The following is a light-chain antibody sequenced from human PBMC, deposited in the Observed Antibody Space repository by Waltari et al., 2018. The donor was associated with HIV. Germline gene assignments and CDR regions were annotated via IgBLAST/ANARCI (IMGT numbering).Light chain of an antibody. CDR3: LLSYSGTRPWV. J-gene: IGLJ3*02. CDR2: DTS. V-gene: IGLV7-46*01. CDR1: TGAVTSGHC. Sequence: QAAVTQEPSLTVSPGGPVPLTCGSSTGAVTSGHCHYWFQQKPGQAPRTLIFDTSNKHSWTPARFSGSHLGGKAALTLSGAQPEDEAEYYCLLSYSGTRPWVFGGGTKLTVL.